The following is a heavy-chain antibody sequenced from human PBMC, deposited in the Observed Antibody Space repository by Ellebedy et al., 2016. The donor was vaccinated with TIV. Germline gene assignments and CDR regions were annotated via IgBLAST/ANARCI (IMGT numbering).Heavy chain of an antibody. D-gene: IGHD3/OR15-3a*01. J-gene: IGHJ5*02. Sequence: AASVKVSCKASEYSFITYTIHWVRQVPGQRLEWMGWMNAGKGNIKYSQKFQGRVTITGDTSASTAYMELSSLRSDDTAVYYCVVGLFHPWGQGTLVSVSS. CDR3: VVGLFHP. V-gene: IGHV1-3*01. CDR1: EYSFITYT. CDR2: MNAGKGNI.